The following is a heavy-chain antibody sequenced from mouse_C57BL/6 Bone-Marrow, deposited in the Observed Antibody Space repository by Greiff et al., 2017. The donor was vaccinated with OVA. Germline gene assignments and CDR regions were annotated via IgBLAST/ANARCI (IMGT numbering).Heavy chain of an antibody. V-gene: IGHV7-4*01. D-gene: IGHD4-1*01. J-gene: IGHJ4*01. CDR1: GFTFTDYY. CDR3: VKASLTSYYYAMDY. Sequence: EVNVVESGGGLVQPGASLRLSCAASGFTFTDYYMSWVRQPPGKAPEWLALIRNKANGYTTEYTASVKGRFTISRDNSQNILYLQMSTLRAEDSATYYCVKASLTSYYYAMDYWGQGTSVTVSS. CDR2: IRNKANGYTT.